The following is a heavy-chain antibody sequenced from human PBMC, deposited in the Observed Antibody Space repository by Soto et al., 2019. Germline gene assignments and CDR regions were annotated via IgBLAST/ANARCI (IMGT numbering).Heavy chain of an antibody. J-gene: IGHJ5*02. D-gene: IGHD2-8*01. V-gene: IGHV4-39*02. CDR3: ARDGRYCTNGICYYQGWFHL. Sequence: XETLSLTCTVSGGSISSSSYYWGWIRQPPGKGLEWIGSIYYSRSTYYNPSLKSRVTISVDTSKNQFSLKLSSVTAADTAVYYCARDGRYCTNGICYYQGWFHLSGPTPLVT. CDR2: IYYSRST. CDR1: GGSISSSSYY.